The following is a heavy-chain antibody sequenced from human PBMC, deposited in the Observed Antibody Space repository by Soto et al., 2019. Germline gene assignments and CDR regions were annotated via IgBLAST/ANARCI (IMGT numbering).Heavy chain of an antibody. V-gene: IGHV3-73*01. CDR1: GFAFGGSA. J-gene: IGHJ4*02. Sequence: LRLSCAASGFAFGGSAMHWVRQASGKGLEWVGHIRSKTNSYATAYAESVKGRFTISRDDSMNTAYLQMNSLKTEDTAVYFCTRQTDAVQWLVVPTDYNFDYWGQGTLVTVSS. CDR3: TRQTDAVQWLVVPTDYNFDY. D-gene: IGHD6-19*01. CDR2: IRSKTNSYAT.